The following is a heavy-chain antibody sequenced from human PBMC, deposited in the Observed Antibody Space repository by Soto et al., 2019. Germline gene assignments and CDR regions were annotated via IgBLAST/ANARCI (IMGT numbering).Heavy chain of an antibody. CDR2: IKEDGTEK. D-gene: IGHD3-16*01. J-gene: IGHJ4*02. V-gene: IGHV3-7*01. CDR3: ERDYWGY. Sequence: GGSLRLSCAASGFIFSSYWMTWVRQAPGKGLEWVASIKEDGTEKYYEDSVKGRFTISRDNAKNSLHLQMNSLRAEDTAVYYCERDYWGYWGQGTLVTVSS. CDR1: GFIFSSYW.